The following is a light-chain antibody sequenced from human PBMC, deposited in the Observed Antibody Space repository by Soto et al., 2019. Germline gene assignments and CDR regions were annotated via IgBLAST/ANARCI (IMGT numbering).Light chain of an antibody. CDR1: SSNIGNNY. V-gene: IGLV1-51*01. J-gene: IGLJ1*01. CDR2: DNN. Sequence: QSVLTQSPSVSAAPGQKVTISCSGSSSNIGNNYVSWYQQLPGTAPKLLIYDNNKRPSGIPDRFSGSKTGDTASLTISGLQADDEAEYFCISYKTDDTFVFGSGTKVTVL. CDR3: ISYKTDDTFV.